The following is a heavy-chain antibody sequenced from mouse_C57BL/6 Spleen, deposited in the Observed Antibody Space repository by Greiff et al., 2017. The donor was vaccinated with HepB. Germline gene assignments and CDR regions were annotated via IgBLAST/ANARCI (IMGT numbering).Heavy chain of an antibody. D-gene: IGHD4-1*01. CDR2: IDPETGGT. CDR1: GYTFTDYE. V-gene: IGHV1-15*01. J-gene: IGHJ3*01. Sequence: QVQLQQSGAELVRPGASVTLSCKASGYTFTDYEMHWVKQTPVHGLEWIGAIDPETGGTAYTQKFKGKAILTADKSSSTAYMALRSLTSEDSAVYYGTRDHWDTGVGYWGQGTPVTVSA. CDR3: TRDHWDTGVGY.